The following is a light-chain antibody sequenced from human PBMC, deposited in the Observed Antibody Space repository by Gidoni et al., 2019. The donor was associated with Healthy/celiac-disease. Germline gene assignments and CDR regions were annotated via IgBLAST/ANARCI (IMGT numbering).Light chain of an antibody. J-gene: IGKJ2*04. CDR2: WAS. V-gene: IGKV4-1*01. CDR1: QSVLYSSNNKNY. Sequence: QSVLYSSNNKNYLAWYQQKPGQPPKLLIYWASTRESGVPDRFSGSGSGTDFTLTISSLQAEDVAVYYCQQYYSTLGSFGQGTKLEIK. CDR3: QQYYSTLGS.